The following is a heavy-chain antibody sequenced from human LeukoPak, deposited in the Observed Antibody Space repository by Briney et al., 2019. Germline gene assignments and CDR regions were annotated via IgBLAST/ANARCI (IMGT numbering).Heavy chain of an antibody. Sequence: GGSLRLSCAASGFTFSSYDMHWVRQATGKGLEWVSAIGTAGDTYYPGSVKGRFTISRENGKNSLYLQMNSLRAGDTAVYYCARGRFWSGYYPEAFDYWGQGTLVTVSS. J-gene: IGHJ4*02. D-gene: IGHD3-3*01. CDR1: GFTFSSYD. CDR3: ARGRFWSGYYPEAFDY. CDR2: IGTAGDT. V-gene: IGHV3-13*01.